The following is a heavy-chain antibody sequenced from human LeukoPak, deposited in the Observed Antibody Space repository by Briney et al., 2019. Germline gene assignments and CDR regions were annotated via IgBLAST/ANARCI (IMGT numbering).Heavy chain of an antibody. J-gene: IGHJ4*02. CDR2: IWYDGSNK. Sequence: PGGSLRLSCVASGFTFSSYGMHWVRQAPGKGLEWVAVIWYDGSNKYYADSVKGRFTISRDNSRNTLYLQMNSLRAEDTAVYYCAKDNWNYPDYWGQGTLVTVSS. CDR1: GFTFSSYG. D-gene: IGHD1-7*01. CDR3: AKDNWNYPDY. V-gene: IGHV3-33*06.